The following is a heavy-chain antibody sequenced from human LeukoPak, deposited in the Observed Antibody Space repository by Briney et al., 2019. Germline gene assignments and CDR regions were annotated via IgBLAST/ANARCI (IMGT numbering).Heavy chain of an antibody. CDR1: GGSISSSSYY. CDR3: ARGQFLRDY. V-gene: IGHV4-39*01. CDR2: IYYSGST. Sequence: SETLSLTCTVSGGSISSSSYYWGWIRQPPGKGLEWIGSIYYSGSTYYNPSLKSRVTISVDTSKNQFSLNLRSVTAADTAVYYCARGQFLRDYWGQGTLVTVSS. J-gene: IGHJ4*02.